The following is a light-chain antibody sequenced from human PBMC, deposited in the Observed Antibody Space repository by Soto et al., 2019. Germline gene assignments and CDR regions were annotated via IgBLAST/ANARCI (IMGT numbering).Light chain of an antibody. CDR2: AAS. V-gene: IGKV3-20*01. J-gene: IGKJ2*01. CDR3: QQYDDSPPKYT. CDR1: QTVTSIY. Sequence: EVVLTQSPGTLSVSPGERATLSCRACQTVTSIYLAWYQQNPGQAPRLLIYAASSRAAGLPDRFSGSGSATDFFPTISRLEPEEFVVYYCQQYDDSPPKYTFGQGTKLEIK.